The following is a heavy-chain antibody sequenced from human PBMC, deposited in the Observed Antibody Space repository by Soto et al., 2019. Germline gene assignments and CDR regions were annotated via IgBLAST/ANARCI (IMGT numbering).Heavy chain of an antibody. J-gene: IGHJ6*02. CDR1: ECTFSRYA. V-gene: IGHV1-69*06. CDR2: IIPIFGTA. D-gene: IGHD2-15*01. Sequence: AVKVSCKASECTFSRYAIRWLRQDPGQGLEWMGGIIPIFGTANYAQKFQGRVTITADKSTSTAYMELSSLRSEDTAVYYCARDHCSGGSCYLETYYYYGMDVWGQGTTVTVS. CDR3: ARDHCSGGSCYLETYYYYGMDV.